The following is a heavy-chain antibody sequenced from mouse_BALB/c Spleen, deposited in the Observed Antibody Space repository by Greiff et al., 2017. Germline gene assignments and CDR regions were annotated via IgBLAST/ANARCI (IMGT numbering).Heavy chain of an antibody. CDR3: ARGDYGNYEDYAMDY. CDR1: GFTFSDYY. Sequence: EVQLVESGGGLVKPGGSLKLSCAASGFTFSDYYMYWVRQTPEKRLEWVATISDGGSYTYYPDSVKGRFTISRDNAKNNLYLQMSSLKSEDTAMYYCARGDYGNYEDYAMDYWGQGTSVTVSS. D-gene: IGHD2-1*01. CDR2: ISDGGSYT. V-gene: IGHV5-4*02. J-gene: IGHJ4*01.